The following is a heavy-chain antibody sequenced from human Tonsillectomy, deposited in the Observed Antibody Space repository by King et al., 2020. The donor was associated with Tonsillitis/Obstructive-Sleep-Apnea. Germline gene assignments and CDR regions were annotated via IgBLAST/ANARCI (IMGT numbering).Heavy chain of an antibody. V-gene: IGHV7-4-1*02. D-gene: IGHD4-11*01. Sequence: QLVQSGSELKKPGASVKISCKASGYTFTSYTMNWVRQAPGQGLEWMGWINTNTGKPMNAQGFTGRFVFSLDTSVRTAYLQISSLKAEDTAVYYCARKIVEMTTVTGPSWYFDLWGRGTLVTVSS. CDR2: INTNTGKP. CDR3: ARKIVEMTTVTGPSWYFDL. CDR1: GYTFTSYT. J-gene: IGHJ2*01.